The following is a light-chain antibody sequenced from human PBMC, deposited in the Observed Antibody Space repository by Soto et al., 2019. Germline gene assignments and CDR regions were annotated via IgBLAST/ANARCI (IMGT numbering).Light chain of an antibody. CDR2: SVS. J-gene: IGLJ1*01. V-gene: IGLV2-11*01. CDR1: SSDVGGHNY. Sequence: HSVLTQPRSLSGSPGQSVTISCTGTSSDVGGHNYVSWYQQYPGKAPRLLLSSVSKRPSGVPDRFSGSKSGNTASLTISGLQAEDEADYYCCSYAGSYTYVFGTGTKVTV. CDR3: CSYAGSYTYV.